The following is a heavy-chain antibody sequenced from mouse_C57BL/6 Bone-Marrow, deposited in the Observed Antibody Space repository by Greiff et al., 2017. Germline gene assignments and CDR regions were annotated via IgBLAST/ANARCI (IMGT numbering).Heavy chain of an antibody. CDR1: GFNIKDDY. Sequence: EVQLVESGAELVRPGASVKLSCTASGFNIKDDYMHWVKQRPEQGLEWIGWIDPENGDTEYASKFQGKATITADTSSNTAYLQLSSLTSEDTAVYYCTSCCGSSYWYFDVWGTGTAVTVSS. CDR3: TSCCGSSYWYFDV. V-gene: IGHV14-4*01. CDR2: IDPENGDT. D-gene: IGHD1-1*01. J-gene: IGHJ1*03.